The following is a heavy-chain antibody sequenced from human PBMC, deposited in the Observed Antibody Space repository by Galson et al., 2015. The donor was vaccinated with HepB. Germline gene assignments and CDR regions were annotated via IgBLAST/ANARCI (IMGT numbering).Heavy chain of an antibody. V-gene: IGHV3-21*01. D-gene: IGHD3-10*01. J-gene: IGHJ4*02. CDR2: ISSISTYI. Sequence: SLRLSCAASGFTFTSYSMNWVRQAPGKGLEWVSSISSISTYIYHADSVKGRFTVSRDNAKNSLYLQMNSLRAEDTAVYYCARGDVGTVVQGTIPYHFDYWGQGALVTVSS. CDR1: GFTFTSYS. CDR3: ARGDVGTVVQGTIPYHFDY.